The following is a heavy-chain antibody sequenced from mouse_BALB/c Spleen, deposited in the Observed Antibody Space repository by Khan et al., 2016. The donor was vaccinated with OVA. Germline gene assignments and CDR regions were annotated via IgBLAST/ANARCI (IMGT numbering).Heavy chain of an antibody. CDR1: GYTFTDYI. CDR2: IFPGSGTP. CDR3: ARGGYSAFAY. V-gene: IGHV1-77*01. J-gene: IGHJ3*01. Sequence: QVQLQQSGPELVNPGASLKVSCRASGYTFTDYIIGWVKQSTRQGLEWIGDIFPGSGTPYYNEKFKDKAILTADRSSNTAYMQLSSLTSEDSAVYFCARGGYSAFAYWGQGTLVTVSA. D-gene: IGHD2-14*01.